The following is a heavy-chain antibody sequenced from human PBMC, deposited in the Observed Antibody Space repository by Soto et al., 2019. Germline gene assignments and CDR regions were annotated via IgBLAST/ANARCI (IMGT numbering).Heavy chain of an antibody. V-gene: IGHV1-69*01. CDR1: GGTLSSYA. CDR3: ARDLRDRGYYDSSGYYYLNY. CDR2: IIPIFGTA. D-gene: IGHD3-22*01. Sequence: QVQLVQSGAEVKKPGSSVKVSCKASGGTLSSYAISWVRQAPGQGLEWMGGIIPIFGTANYAQKFQGRVTITADESTSTAYMELSSLRSEDTAVYYCARDLRDRGYYDSSGYYYLNYWGQGTLVTVSS. J-gene: IGHJ4*02.